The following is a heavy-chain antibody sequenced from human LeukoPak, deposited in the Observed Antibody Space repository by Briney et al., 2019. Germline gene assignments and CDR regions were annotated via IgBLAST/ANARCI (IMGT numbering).Heavy chain of an antibody. CDR2: INNGGGT. D-gene: IGHD6-13*01. CDR3: ARDTVQDSSSWYSRSATPGWFDP. Sequence: PSETLSLTCSVSGDSFTRYYWSWIRQPPGKALERIGYINNGGGTSYNPSLNSRVTISLDTSKNQFSLKLNSVTTTDTAVYYCARDTVQDSSSWYSRSATPGWFDPWGQGTLVTVSS. V-gene: IGHV4-4*08. CDR1: GDSFTRYY. J-gene: IGHJ5*02.